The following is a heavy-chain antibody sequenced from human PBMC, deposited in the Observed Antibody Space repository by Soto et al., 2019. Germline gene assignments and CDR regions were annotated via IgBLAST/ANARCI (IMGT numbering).Heavy chain of an antibody. CDR1: GFTFDDYA. CDR2: ISWNSGSI. CDR3: AKDKQPIQLLYWFDP. V-gene: IGHV3-9*01. D-gene: IGHD2-2*01. J-gene: IGHJ5*02. Sequence: GGSLRLSCAASGFTFDDYAMHWVRQAPGKGLEWVSGISWNSGSIGYADSVKCRFTISRDNAKNSLYLQMNSLRAEDTALYYCAKDKQPIQLLYWFDPWGQGTLVTVSS.